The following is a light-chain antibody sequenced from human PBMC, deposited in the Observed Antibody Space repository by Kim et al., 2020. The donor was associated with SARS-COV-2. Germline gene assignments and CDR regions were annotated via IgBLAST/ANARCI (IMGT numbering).Light chain of an antibody. V-gene: IGKV3-15*01. CDR3: QQYNNWPPLT. J-gene: IGKJ4*01. CDR2: GAS. Sequence: ETVMTQSPATPSVSPGERATLSCRASQSVSSSLAWYQHKSGQAPRLLIYGASTRATGIPARFSGSGSGTEFTLTISSLQSEDFAVYYCQQYNNWPPLTFGGGTKVDIK. CDR1: QSVSSS.